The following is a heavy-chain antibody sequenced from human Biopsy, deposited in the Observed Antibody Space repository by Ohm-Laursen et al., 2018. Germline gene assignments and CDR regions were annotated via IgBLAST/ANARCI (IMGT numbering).Heavy chain of an antibody. D-gene: IGHD5-24*01. CDR2: IYFTGRT. J-gene: IGHJ2*01. Sequence: SDTLSLTCTVSGGPIDSHYWSWIRQPPGKALEWIGYIYFTGRTSYNPSLKSRVTMSVNTSKKQFSLRLSSVTAADTAVYYCASAGYNPDWNFDLWGRGTRVTVSS. V-gene: IGHV4-59*07. CDR1: GGPIDSHY. CDR3: ASAGYNPDWNFDL.